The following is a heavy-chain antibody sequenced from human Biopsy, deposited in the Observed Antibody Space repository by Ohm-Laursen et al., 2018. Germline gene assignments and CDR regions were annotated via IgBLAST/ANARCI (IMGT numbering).Heavy chain of an antibody. D-gene: IGHD6-19*01. Sequence: TLSLTCCVSGGSMTGYEWSWIRLAPGKGLEWIGYIYYSGGTKYNPSLASRVTFSVDMSKSQFSLKLYSVTVADSAVYYCARVEAGSYDALDIWGQGTLVAVSA. V-gene: IGHV4-59*01. CDR3: ARVEAGSYDALDI. CDR1: GGSMTGYE. CDR2: IYYSGGT. J-gene: IGHJ3*02.